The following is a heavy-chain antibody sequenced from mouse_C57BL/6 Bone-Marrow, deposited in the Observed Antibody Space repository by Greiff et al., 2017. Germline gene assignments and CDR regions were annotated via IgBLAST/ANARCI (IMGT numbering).Heavy chain of an antibody. J-gene: IGHJ2*01. CDR2: IDPSASYT. V-gene: IGHV1-59*01. CDR1: GYTFTSYW. Sequence: QVQLQQPGAELVRPGPSVKLSCKASGYTFTSYWMHWVKQRPGQGLEWIGVIDPSASYTNYNQKFKGKATLTVDTSSSTAYMQLSSLTSEDSAVYYCARKAIYYMDYWGQGTTLTVSS. CDR3: ARKAIYYMDY. D-gene: IGHD3-2*02.